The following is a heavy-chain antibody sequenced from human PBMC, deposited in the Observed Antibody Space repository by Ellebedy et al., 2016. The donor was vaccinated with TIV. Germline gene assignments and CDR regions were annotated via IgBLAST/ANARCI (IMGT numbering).Heavy chain of an antibody. CDR1: GFIFSSYA. V-gene: IGHV3-23*01. CDR2: ISGSGGST. J-gene: IGHJ6*02. Sequence: GGSLRLSCAASGFIFSSYAMSWVRQAPGKGLEWVSVISGSGGSTYYADSVKGRFASSRDNSKNTLYLQMNSLRAEDTAVYYCAKDRAYGDYGYYGMDVWGQGTTVTVSS. D-gene: IGHD4-17*01. CDR3: AKDRAYGDYGYYGMDV.